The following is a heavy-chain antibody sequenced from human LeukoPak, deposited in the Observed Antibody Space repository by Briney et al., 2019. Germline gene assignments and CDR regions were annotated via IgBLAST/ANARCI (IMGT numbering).Heavy chain of an antibody. D-gene: IGHD5-18*01. CDR3: ARLYSYGSTVDY. CDR2: INPNSGGT. V-gene: IGHV1-2*02. CDR1: GYTFTSYG. Sequence: GASVKVSCKASGYTFTSYGISWVRQAPGQGLEWMGWINPNSGGTNYAQKFQGRVTMTRDTSISTAYMELSRLRSDDTAVYYCARLYSYGSTVDYWGQGTLVTVSS. J-gene: IGHJ4*02.